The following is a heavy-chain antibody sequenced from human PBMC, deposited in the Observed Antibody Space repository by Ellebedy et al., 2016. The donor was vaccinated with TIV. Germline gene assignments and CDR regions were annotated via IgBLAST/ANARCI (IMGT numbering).Heavy chain of an antibody. J-gene: IGHJ6*03. D-gene: IGHD2-21*02. CDR1: GFTFSSYA. CDR3: AKAPTAIFAHFYYYYYYMDV. V-gene: IGHV3-23*01. Sequence: GESLKISCAASGFTFSSYAMSWVRQAPGRRLEWVSAISGSGGSTHYVDSVRGRFTISRDNSKNTLYLQMTSLRAEDTAVYYCAKAPTAIFAHFYYYYYYMDVWGKGTTVTVSS. CDR2: ISGSGGST.